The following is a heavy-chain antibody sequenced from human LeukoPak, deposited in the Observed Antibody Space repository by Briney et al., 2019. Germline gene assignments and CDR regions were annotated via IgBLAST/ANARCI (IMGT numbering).Heavy chain of an antibody. Sequence: ASVRVSCKASGYTFTDCYLNWVRQAPGQGLEWMGWINPNNGGTNYAEKFQGRVTMTGDTSISTAYLELSRLRSDDTAVYYCATVGYYSDSSGFANFDFWGQGTLVTVSS. V-gene: IGHV1-2*02. D-gene: IGHD3-22*01. CDR3: ATVGYYSDSSGFANFDF. J-gene: IGHJ4*02. CDR2: INPNNGGT. CDR1: GYTFTDCY.